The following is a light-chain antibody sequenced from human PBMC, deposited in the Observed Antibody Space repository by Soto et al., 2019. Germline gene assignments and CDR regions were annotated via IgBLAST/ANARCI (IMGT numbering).Light chain of an antibody. Sequence: QSALTQPASVSGSPGQSITNSCTGTSSDVGGYNYVSWYQQHPGKAPKLMIYDVSNRPSGVSNRFSGSKSGNTASLTISGLQAEDEADYYCSSYTSSSTRRYVFGTGTKLTVL. CDR3: SSYTSSSTRRYV. J-gene: IGLJ1*01. V-gene: IGLV2-14*01. CDR2: DVS. CDR1: SSDVGGYNY.